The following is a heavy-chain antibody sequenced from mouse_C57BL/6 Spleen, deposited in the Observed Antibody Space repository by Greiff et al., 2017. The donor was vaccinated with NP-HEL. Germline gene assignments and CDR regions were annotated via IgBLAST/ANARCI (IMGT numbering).Heavy chain of an antibody. CDR1: GYSITSGYD. J-gene: IGHJ3*01. CDR2: ISYSGST. Sequence: EVMLVESGPGMVKPSQSLSLTCTVTGYSITSGYDWHWIRHFPGNKLEWMGYISYSGSTNYNPSLKSRISITHDTSKNHFFLKLNSVTTEDTATYYCASAGIYDGSFAYWGQGTLVTVSA. V-gene: IGHV3-1*01. D-gene: IGHD2-3*01. CDR3: ASAGIYDGSFAY.